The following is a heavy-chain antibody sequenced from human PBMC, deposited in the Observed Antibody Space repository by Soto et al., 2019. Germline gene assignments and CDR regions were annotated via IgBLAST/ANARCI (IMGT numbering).Heavy chain of an antibody. V-gene: IGHV1-69*06. Sequence: QVQLVQSGGEVKKPGSSVKVSCKASGGTFNNYVVNWVRQAPGQGLEWMGGILPIFATANYAQKFQGRVTITEDKSTSTEYMELTSLRSEDTAVYYCAGRCDSTTCLGHFDYWGQGTLVTVAS. CDR1: GGTFNNYV. J-gene: IGHJ4*02. CDR2: ILPIFATA. D-gene: IGHD2-2*01. CDR3: AGRCDSTTCLGHFDY.